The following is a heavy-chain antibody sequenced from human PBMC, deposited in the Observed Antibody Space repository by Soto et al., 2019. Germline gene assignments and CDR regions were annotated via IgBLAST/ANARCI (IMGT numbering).Heavy chain of an antibody. CDR1: GGSISSYY. CDR3: ARDLTLNYYGSGSPRGGFDP. Sequence: SQTLSLTCTVSGGSISSYYWSWIRQPPGKGLEWIGYIYYSGSTNYNPSLKSRVTISVDTSKNQFSLKLSSVTAADTAVYYCARDLTLNYYGSGSPRGGFDPWGQGTLVTVSS. V-gene: IGHV4-59*01. CDR2: IYYSGST. J-gene: IGHJ5*02. D-gene: IGHD3-10*01.